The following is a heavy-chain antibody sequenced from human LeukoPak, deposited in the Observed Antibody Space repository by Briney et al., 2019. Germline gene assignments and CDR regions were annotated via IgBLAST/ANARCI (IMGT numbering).Heavy chain of an antibody. V-gene: IGHV1-8*01. CDR2: MNPNSGNT. D-gene: IGHD3-22*01. CDR3: ARGPAYYYDSSAITLYGMDV. Sequence: ASVKVSCKASGDTFTSYDINWVRQATGQGLEWMGWMNPNSGNTGYAQKFQGRVTMTRNTSISTAYMELSSLRSEDTAVYYCARGPAYYYDSSAITLYGMDVWGQGTTVTVS. CDR1: GDTFTSYD. J-gene: IGHJ6*02.